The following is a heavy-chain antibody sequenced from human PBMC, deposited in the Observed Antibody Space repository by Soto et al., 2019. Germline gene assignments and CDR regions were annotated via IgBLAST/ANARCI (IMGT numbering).Heavy chain of an antibody. Sequence: EVQLLDSGGGLVQPGGSLRLSCAASGFTFSNYVMNWVRQAPGKGLDWVSAISASGGSTYYADSVKGRFTISRDNSQNTLYLLMSSLRAEDTAVYYCAKGPLGSGYDLDSWGQGTLVTVSS. CDR2: ISASGGST. V-gene: IGHV3-23*01. CDR3: AKGPLGSGYDLDS. J-gene: IGHJ4*02. CDR1: GFTFSNYV. D-gene: IGHD5-12*01.